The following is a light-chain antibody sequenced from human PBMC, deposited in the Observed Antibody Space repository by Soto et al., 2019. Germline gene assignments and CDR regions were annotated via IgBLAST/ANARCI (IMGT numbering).Light chain of an antibody. V-gene: IGLV7-46*01. J-gene: IGLJ2*01. Sequence: QAVVTQEPSLTVSPGGTVTLTCGSSTGAVTSNHHPYWFQQKAGQAPRTLIYDTSNKHSWTPARFSGSLLGDKAALTLSGAQPDDEDQYYCLLSYNAARVFGGGTKLTVL. CDR2: DTS. CDR3: LLSYNAARV. CDR1: TGAVTSNHH.